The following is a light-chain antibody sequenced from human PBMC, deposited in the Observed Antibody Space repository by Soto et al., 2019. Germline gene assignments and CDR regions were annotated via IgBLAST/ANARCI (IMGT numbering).Light chain of an antibody. CDR3: QQLHSYPFT. Sequence: DLQMAQSPSTLSASVGDRSPITCPASQSISSWLAWYQQKPGKAPKLLIYKASSLESGVPSRFSGSGSGTEFTLTISSLQPDEFATYYCQQLHSYPFTVGQGTRLEIK. CDR1: QSISSW. CDR2: KAS. V-gene: IGKV1-5*03. J-gene: IGKJ5*01.